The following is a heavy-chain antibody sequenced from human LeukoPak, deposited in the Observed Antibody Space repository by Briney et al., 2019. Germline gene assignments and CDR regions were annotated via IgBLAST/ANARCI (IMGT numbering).Heavy chain of an antibody. J-gene: IGHJ4*02. CDR1: GFTFRSYT. CDR3: ARDARGGIVTPEY. V-gene: IGHV3-21*05. D-gene: IGHD1-26*01. Sequence: KPGGSLRLSCAASGFTFRSYTMNWVRQAPGKGLEWLSYISRSSDYTEYADYVKGRFTISRDNARNSLYLQVNSLRPDDTAVYYCARDARGGIVTPEYWGQGTLVTVSS. CDR2: ISRSSDYT.